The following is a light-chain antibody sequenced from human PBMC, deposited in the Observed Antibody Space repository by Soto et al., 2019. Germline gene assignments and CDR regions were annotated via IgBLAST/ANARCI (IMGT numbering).Light chain of an antibody. CDR3: LQYDHYST. CDR1: QSINSL. CDR2: DAS. V-gene: IGKV1-5*01. Sequence: DIQMTQSPSTLSASVGDSVTITCRASQSINSLVAWYQQHPGKAPKLLIHDASSLENGLPSMFSGSGSGTGFTLTITILQPDDFATYYFLQYDHYSTFGQGTKLEI. J-gene: IGKJ2*01.